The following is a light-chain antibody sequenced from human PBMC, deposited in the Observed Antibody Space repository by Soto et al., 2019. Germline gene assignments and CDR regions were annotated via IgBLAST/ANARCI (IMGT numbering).Light chain of an antibody. CDR3: QQYNNWPQT. J-gene: IGKJ1*01. Sequence: ETLMTQSPDTLSVSLGERATPSCRASQSLRSSLAWYQQKPGQAPRLLIYDASTRATGIPARFSGSGSGTDFTLTISGLQPEDFAVYYCQQYNNWPQTFGQGTKVDIK. CDR2: DAS. V-gene: IGKV3-15*01. CDR1: QSLRSS.